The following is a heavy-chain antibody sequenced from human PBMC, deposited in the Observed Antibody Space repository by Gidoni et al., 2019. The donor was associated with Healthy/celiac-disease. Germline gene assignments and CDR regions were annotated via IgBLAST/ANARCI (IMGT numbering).Heavy chain of an antibody. CDR3: ARAGTTLGSGYYYYGMDV. D-gene: IGHD1-7*01. CDR2: MNPNSGNT. Sequence: QVQLVQSGAEVKKPGASVKVSCKASGYTFTSYDIHWVRQATGQGLEWMGWMNPNSGNTGYAQKFQGRVTMTRNTSISTAYMELSSLRSEDTAVYYCARAGTTLGSGYYYYGMDVWGQGTTVTVSS. J-gene: IGHJ6*02. V-gene: IGHV1-8*01. CDR1: GYTFTSYD.